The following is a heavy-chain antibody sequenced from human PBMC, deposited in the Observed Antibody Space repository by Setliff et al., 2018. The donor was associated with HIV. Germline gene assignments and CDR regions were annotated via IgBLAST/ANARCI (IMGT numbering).Heavy chain of an antibody. J-gene: IGHJ4*02. D-gene: IGHD4-17*01. CDR2: IYYSGTT. CDR1: GGSVHSGSYY. Sequence: TLSLTCTVSGGSVHSGSYYWSWVRQPPGEGLEWIGYIYYSGTTYYNPSLKSRVTMSIDTSKNQFSLKVRSVTAADTAVYYCARDPPGYGDANDYWGQGTLVTVSS. CDR3: ARDPPGYGDANDY. V-gene: IGHV4-61*01.